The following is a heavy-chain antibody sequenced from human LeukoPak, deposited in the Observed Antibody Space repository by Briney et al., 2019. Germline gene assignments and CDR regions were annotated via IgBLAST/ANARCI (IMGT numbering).Heavy chain of an antibody. CDR3: ARDFLPLTFGGGGYAFDI. V-gene: IGHV1-18*01. D-gene: IGHD3-16*01. CDR1: GYTFTSYG. Sequence: ASVKVSCKASGYTFTSYGISWVRQAPGQGLEWMGWISAYNGNTNYAQKLQGKVTMTTDTSTSTAYMELRSLRSEDTAVYYCARDFLPLTFGGGGYAFDIWGQGTMVTVSS. J-gene: IGHJ3*02. CDR2: ISAYNGNT.